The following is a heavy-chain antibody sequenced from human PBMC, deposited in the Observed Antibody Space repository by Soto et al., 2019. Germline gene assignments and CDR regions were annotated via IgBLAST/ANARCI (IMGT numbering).Heavy chain of an antibody. J-gene: IGHJ4*02. V-gene: IGHV5-10-1*01. Sequence: PGESLKISCKGSGYSFAGYWITWVRQKPGKGLEWMGRIDPSDSQTYYSPSFRGHVTISATKSITTVFLQWSSLRASDTAMYYCARQISDSDKGPNFQYSFDSWGQGTPVTVAS. CDR1: GYSFAGYW. D-gene: IGHD3-22*01. CDR2: IDPSDSQT. CDR3: ARQISDSDKGPNFQYSFDS.